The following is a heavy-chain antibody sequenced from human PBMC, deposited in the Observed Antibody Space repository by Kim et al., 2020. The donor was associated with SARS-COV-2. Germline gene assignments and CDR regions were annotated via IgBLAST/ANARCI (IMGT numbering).Heavy chain of an antibody. V-gene: IGHV3-30*07. CDR3: AIGYYYDSSGTSGLFDY. J-gene: IGHJ4*02. Sequence: VKGRFTISRAKSKSSLYLQMNSLRAEDTAVYYCAIGYYYDSSGTSGLFDYWGQGTLVTVSS. D-gene: IGHD3-22*01.